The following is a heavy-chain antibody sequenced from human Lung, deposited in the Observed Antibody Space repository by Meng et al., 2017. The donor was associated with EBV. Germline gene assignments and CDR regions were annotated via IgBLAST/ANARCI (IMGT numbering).Heavy chain of an antibody. D-gene: IGHD6-13*01. CDR2: IYYSGST. J-gene: IGHJ4*02. CDR1: GGSISSGGYY. CDR3: ARARSIAAAVIDY. V-gene: IGHV4-31*11. Sequence: QLQLPESGPVLVKPSQTLSLTFAVSGGSISSGGYYWSWIRQSPGKGLEWIGHIYYSGSTYYNPSLKSRVTISVDTSKNQFSLKLSSVTAADTAVYYCARARSIAAAVIDYWGQGTLVTVSS.